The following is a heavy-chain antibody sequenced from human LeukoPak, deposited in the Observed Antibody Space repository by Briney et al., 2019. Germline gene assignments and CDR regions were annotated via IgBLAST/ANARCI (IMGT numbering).Heavy chain of an antibody. V-gene: IGHV3-15*01. CDR3: TTGIGWSSVWHRGARGDY. CDR1: GFTFSDAW. J-gene: IGHJ4*02. CDR2: IRSKTDDETT. Sequence: GGSLRLSCAASGFTFSDAWMSWVRQAPGKGLEWVGRIRSKTDDETTDYAAPVKGRFTISRDDSRNTLYLQINSLKSEDTAVYHCTTGIGWSSVWHRGARGDYWGQGTLVTVSS. D-gene: IGHD6-19*01.